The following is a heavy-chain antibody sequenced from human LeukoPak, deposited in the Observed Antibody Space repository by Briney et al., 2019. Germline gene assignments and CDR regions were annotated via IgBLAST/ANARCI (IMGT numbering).Heavy chain of an antibody. Sequence: PSETLSLTCSVSDGSVSSADFYWSWIRQHPGKGLEWIGHIHYSGRTYYNPSPKSRVAISLDTSKNQFSLKLGSVTAADTAVYYCARDRYSGYDWDFYYYGMDVWGKGTTVTVSS. CDR1: DGSVSSADFY. V-gene: IGHV4-31*03. CDR2: IHYSGRT. J-gene: IGHJ6*04. CDR3: ARDRYSGYDWDFYYYGMDV. D-gene: IGHD5-12*01.